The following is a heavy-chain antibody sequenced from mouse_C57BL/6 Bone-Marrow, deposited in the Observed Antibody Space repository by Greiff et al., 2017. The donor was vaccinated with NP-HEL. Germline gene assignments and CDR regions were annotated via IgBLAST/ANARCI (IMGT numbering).Heavy chain of an antibody. CDR3: TTFYGRYFDY. CDR1: GFNIKDDY. J-gene: IGHJ2*01. V-gene: IGHV14-4*01. D-gene: IGHD1-1*01. CDR2: IDPENGDT. Sequence: EVQLQQSGAELVRPGASVKLSCTASGFNIKDDYMHWVKQRPEQGLEWIGWIDPENGDTEYASKFQGKAPITADTSSNTAYLQLSSLTSEDTAVYYCTTFYGRYFDYWGQGTTLTVSS.